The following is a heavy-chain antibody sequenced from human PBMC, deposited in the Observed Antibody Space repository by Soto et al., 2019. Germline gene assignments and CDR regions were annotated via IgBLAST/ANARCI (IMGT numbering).Heavy chain of an antibody. CDR3: ARDLHGGSYGMDV. Sequence: EVQLEESGGGLVQPGGSLRLSCAASGFTFSNYDMHWVRQVTGKGLEWVSGITTAGDTYYPGSVKGRFTISREKAKNSLSLQMNSLSAGDTSVYYCARDLHGGSYGMDVWGQGTTVTVSS. V-gene: IGHV3-13*01. CDR2: ITTAGDT. J-gene: IGHJ6*02. CDR1: GFTFSNYD.